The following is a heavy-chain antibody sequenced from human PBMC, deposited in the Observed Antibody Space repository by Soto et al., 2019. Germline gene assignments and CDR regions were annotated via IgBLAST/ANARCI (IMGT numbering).Heavy chain of an antibody. J-gene: IGHJ4*02. Sequence: GGSLRLSCAASGFTFSNAWMSWVRQAPGKGLEWVGRIKSKTDGGTTDYAAPVKGRFTISRDDSKNTLYLQMNSLKTEDTAVYYCTTDPSDYIVLIGMANFDYWGQGTLVTVSS. CDR2: IKSKTDGGTT. V-gene: IGHV3-15*01. CDR1: GFTFSNAW. D-gene: IGHD2-8*01. CDR3: TTDPSDYIVLIGMANFDY.